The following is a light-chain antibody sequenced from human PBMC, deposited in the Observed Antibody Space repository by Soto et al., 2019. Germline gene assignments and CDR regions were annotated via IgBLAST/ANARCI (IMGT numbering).Light chain of an antibody. CDR1: QSVSYTF. CDR3: QQSGIPSGLT. J-gene: IGKJ4*02. Sequence: ENVWTQSPGTLSLSPGERATLSCRAGQSVSYTFLAWYQQKPGQAPRLLIYGASNRATGSPARFSGSGSGTDFTITISRLEPEDFAVYYCQQSGIPSGLTFGRGTKVEIK. CDR2: GAS. V-gene: IGKV3-20*01.